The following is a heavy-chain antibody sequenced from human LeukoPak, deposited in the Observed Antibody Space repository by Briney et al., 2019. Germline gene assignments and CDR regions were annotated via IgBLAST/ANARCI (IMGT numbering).Heavy chain of an antibody. Sequence: PGRSLRLSCAASGFTFSSYGMHWVRQAPGKGLEWVAVISYDGSNKYYADSVKGRFTISRDKSKNTLYLQMNSLRAEDTAVYYCAITLPDYWGQGTLVTVSS. V-gene: IGHV3-30*03. J-gene: IGHJ4*02. CDR1: GFTFSSYG. CDR3: AITLPDY. CDR2: ISYDGSNK.